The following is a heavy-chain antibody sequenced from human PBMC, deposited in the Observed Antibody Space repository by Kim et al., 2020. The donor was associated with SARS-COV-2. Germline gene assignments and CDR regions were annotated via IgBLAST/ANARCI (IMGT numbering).Heavy chain of an antibody. J-gene: IGHJ4*02. D-gene: IGHD6-13*01. V-gene: IGHV3-30*18. CDR1: GFTFSSYG. CDR2: ISYDGSNK. CDR3: AKPLAGSSWYVLDF. Sequence: GGSLRLSCAASGFTFSSYGMHWVRQAPGKGLEWVAVISYDGSNKYYADSVKGRFTISRDNSKNTLYLQMNSLRAEDTAVYYCAKPLAGSSWYVLDFWGQGTLVTVSS.